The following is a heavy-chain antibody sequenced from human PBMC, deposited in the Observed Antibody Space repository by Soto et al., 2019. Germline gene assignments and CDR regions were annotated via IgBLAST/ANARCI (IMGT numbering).Heavy chain of an antibody. CDR1: GYTVTSYG. J-gene: IGHJ6*02. V-gene: IGHV1-18*01. Sequence: QVQLVQSGAEVKKPGASVKVSCKASGYTVTSYGISWVRQAPGQGLEWMGWISAYNGNTNYAQKLQGRVTMTTDTSTSTAYMELRSLRSDATPVYYCARDVRGHYYYYGMDVWGQGTTVTVSS. CDR3: ARDVRGHYYYYGMDV. CDR2: ISAYNGNT. D-gene: IGHD5-12*01.